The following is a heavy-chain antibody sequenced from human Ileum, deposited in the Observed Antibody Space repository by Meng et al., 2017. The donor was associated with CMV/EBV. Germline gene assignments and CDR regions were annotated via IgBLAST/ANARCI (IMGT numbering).Heavy chain of an antibody. D-gene: IGHD6-13*01. CDR2: IYYSGST. V-gene: IGHV4-39*07. J-gene: IGHJ5*02. CDR1: GGSIMSGSYY. Sequence: LRVSGPRLVTLSVTLSLTCPFTGGSIMSGSYYWAWIRQSPGKGLEWIGSIYYSGSTYDNPSLKSRVTMSVDTFKNQFSLKLTSVTAADTAVYYCAGDWGPYSSRGYFDPWGQGTLVTVSS. CDR3: AGDWGPYSSRGYFDP.